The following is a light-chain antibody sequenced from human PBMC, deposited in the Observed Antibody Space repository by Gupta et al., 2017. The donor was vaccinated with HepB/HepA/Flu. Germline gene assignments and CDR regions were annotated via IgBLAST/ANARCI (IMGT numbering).Light chain of an antibody. V-gene: IGLV1-51*02. CDR3: EAWDSSLSAWV. CDR1: SSNISNNY. J-gene: IGLJ3*02. Sequence: QSVLTQPPSVSAAPGQKVTISCSGSSSNISNNYVSWYQQLPGTAPKFLIYENNKRPSGIPDRFSGSKSGTSATLGIIGLQTGDEAVYYCEAWDSSLSAWVFGGGTRLTVL. CDR2: ENN.